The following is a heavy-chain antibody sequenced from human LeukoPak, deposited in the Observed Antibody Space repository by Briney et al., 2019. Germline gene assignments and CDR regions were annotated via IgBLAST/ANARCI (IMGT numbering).Heavy chain of an antibody. D-gene: IGHD2-15*01. Sequence: GGSLRLSCAASGFTFSSYEMNWVRQAPGKGLEWVSYISSSSSTIYYADSVKGRFTISRDNAKNSLYLQMNSLRAEDTAVYYCARGQAASFDYWGQGTLVTVSS. J-gene: IGHJ4*02. V-gene: IGHV3-48*03. CDR2: ISSSSSTI. CDR3: ARGQAASFDY. CDR1: GFTFSSYE.